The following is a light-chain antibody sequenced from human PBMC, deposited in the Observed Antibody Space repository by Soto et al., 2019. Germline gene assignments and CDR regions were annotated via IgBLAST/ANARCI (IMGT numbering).Light chain of an antibody. CDR2: AAS. V-gene: IGKV1-9*01. CDR1: QGVNSS. Sequence: DIQLTQSPSFLYASVGDRVTFTCRASQGVNSSLAWYQQKPGKAPKLLIYAASTLQTGVPSRFSGSESGTEFTLTISSLQPDDFATYYCLQLNSYPYTFGQGTKLEIK. CDR3: LQLNSYPYT. J-gene: IGKJ2*01.